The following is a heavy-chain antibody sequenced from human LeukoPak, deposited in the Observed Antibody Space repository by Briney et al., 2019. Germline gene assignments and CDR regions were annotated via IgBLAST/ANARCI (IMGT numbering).Heavy chain of an antibody. D-gene: IGHD2-15*01. CDR2: IYTSGST. J-gene: IGHJ3*02. V-gene: IGHV4-61*02. CDR3: ASDRIEVDAFDI. Sequence: SQTLSLTCAVSGGSISSGSYFWSWIRQPAGKGLEWIGRIYTSGSTNYNPSLKSRVTISVDTSKNQFSLKLSSVTAADTAVYYCASDRIEVDAFDIWGQGTMVTVSS. CDR1: GGSISSGSYF.